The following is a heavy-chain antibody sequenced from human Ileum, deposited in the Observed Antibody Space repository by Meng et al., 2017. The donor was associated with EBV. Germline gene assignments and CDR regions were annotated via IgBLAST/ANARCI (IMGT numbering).Heavy chain of an antibody. J-gene: IGHJ5*02. Sequence: QLPLQGSGPGLVHPSQSLSLSCVISGDGVSSDKTAWNWSRQAPSRGLEWLGRTYRRSRWYYDYALSVKSRINISPDTSKNQVSLQLNSVTDEDTGIYYCATSRIAKFDRWGQGTLVTVSS. CDR2: TYRRSRWYY. CDR1: GDGVSSDKTA. CDR3: ATSRIAKFDR. V-gene: IGHV6-1*01.